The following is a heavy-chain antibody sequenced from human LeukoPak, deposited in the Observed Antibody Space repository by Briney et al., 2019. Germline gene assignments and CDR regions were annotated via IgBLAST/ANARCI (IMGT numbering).Heavy chain of an antibody. V-gene: IGHV1-18*01. CDR2: ISAYNGNT. J-gene: IGHJ3*02. CDR1: GYTFTSYG. Sequence: ASVKVSXKASGYTFTSYGISWVRQAPGQGLEWMGWISAYNGNTNYAQKLQGRVTMTTDTSTSTAYMELRSLRSDDTAVYYCARVSRYSYGFGYAFDIWGQGTMVTVSS. CDR3: ARVSRYSYGFGYAFDI. D-gene: IGHD5-18*01.